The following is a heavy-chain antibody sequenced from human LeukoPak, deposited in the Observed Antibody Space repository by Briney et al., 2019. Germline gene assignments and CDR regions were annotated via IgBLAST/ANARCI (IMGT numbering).Heavy chain of an antibody. CDR2: IYYSGST. CDR1: GGSISSYY. V-gene: IGHV4-59*12. D-gene: IGHD3-22*01. Sequence: SETLSLTCTVSGGSISSYYWSWIRQPPGKGLEWIGYIYYSGSTNYNPSLKSRVTISVDTSKNQFSLKLSSVTAADTALYYCARDYFDSSLYLGFWGQGTLVTVSS. J-gene: IGHJ4*02. CDR3: ARDYFDSSLYLGF.